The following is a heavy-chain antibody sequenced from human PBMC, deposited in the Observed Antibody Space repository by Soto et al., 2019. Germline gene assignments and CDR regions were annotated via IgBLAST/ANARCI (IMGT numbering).Heavy chain of an antibody. CDR1: GFTFSSYA. CDR3: ARDPELELQGYYYGMDV. CDR2: ISYDGSNK. Sequence: VRLSCAASGFTFSSYAMHWVRQAPGKGLEWVAVISYDGSNKYYADSVKGRFTISRDNSKNTLYLQMNSLRAEDTAVYYCARDPELELQGYYYGMDVWGQGTTVTVSS. D-gene: IGHD1-7*01. V-gene: IGHV3-30-3*01. J-gene: IGHJ6*02.